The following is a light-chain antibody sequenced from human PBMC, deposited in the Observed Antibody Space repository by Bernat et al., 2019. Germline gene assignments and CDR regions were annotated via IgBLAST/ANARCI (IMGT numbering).Light chain of an antibody. V-gene: IGKV1-9*01. CDR1: RDISNY. CDR2: SAS. J-gene: IGKJ3*01. Sequence: DVQLTQSPSFLSASVGDRVTITCRASRDISNYLAWYQQRPGRAPELLIYSASTLQSGVPSRFSGSGSGTQFTLTISSLQPEDFAIYYCQQLRGFPPFAFGPGTKVDV. CDR3: QQLRGFPPFA.